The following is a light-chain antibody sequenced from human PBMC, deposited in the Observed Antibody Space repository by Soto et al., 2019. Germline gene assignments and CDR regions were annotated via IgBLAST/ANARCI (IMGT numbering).Light chain of an antibody. CDR2: DAS. CDR3: QQRSNWP. CDR1: QSVANW. Sequence: EIWLTQSPATLSLSPGERATLSCRAGQSVANWLAWYQQKPGQAPRLLIYDASSMAAGCPARFSGSGSGTDFTLTSSSIEPEDFAVYYCQQRSNWPVGPGTKVDIK. J-gene: IGKJ3*01. V-gene: IGKV3-11*01.